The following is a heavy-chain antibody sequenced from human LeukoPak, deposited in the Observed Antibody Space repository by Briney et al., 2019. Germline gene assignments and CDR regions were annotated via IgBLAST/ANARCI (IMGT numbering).Heavy chain of an antibody. D-gene: IGHD3-3*01. CDR2: IYYSGST. CDR3: ARVARSDFWSGYLRFDP. CDR1: GGSISSYY. J-gene: IGHJ5*02. V-gene: IGHV4-59*01. Sequence: SETLSLTCTVSGGSISSYYWSWIRQPPGKGLEWIGYIYYSGSTNYNPSLKSRVTISVDTSKNQFSLKLSSVTAADTAVYYCARVARSDFWSGYLRFDPWGQGTLVTVSS.